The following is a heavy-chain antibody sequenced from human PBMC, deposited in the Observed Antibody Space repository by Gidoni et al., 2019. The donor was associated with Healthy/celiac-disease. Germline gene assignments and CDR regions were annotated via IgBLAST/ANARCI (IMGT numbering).Heavy chain of an antibody. CDR2: ISYDGSNK. D-gene: IGHD2-21*02. Sequence: QVQLVESGGGVVQPGRSLRLSCAASGFTFSSYGMHWVRQAPGKGLEWVAVISYDGSNKYYADSVKGRFTISRDNSKNTLYLQMNSLRAEDTAVYYCAKGPHCGGDCRNYYYMDVWGKGTTVTVSS. CDR1: GFTFSSYG. V-gene: IGHV3-30*18. J-gene: IGHJ6*03. CDR3: AKGPHCGGDCRNYYYMDV.